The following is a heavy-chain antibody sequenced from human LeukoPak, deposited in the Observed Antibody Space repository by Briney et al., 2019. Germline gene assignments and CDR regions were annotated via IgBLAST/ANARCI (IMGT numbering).Heavy chain of an antibody. Sequence: PSEALSLTCTVSGGSISSSSYYWSWIRQPPGTGLEWIGYIYYSGSTNYKPSLKSRVTISVDTSKNQFSLKLSSVTAADTAVYYCARGRIGYCTNGVCRNWFDPWGQGTLATVSS. D-gene: IGHD2-8*01. J-gene: IGHJ5*02. V-gene: IGHV4-61*05. CDR2: IYYSGST. CDR1: GGSISSSSYY. CDR3: ARGRIGYCTNGVCRNWFDP.